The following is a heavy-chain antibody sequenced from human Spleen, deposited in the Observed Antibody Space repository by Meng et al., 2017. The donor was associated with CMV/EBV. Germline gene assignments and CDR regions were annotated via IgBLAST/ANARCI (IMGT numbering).Heavy chain of an antibody. D-gene: IGHD5-18*01. V-gene: IGHV1-2*02. CDR1: GYTLTGHY. CDR3: AREDVALVTGLFDI. J-gene: IGHJ1*01. Sequence: SGYTLTGHYLHWVRQAPGQGLEWMGWINPYSGDTNFAQKFQGRITMTRDTSISTAYVELRGLRSDDTAFYFCAREDVALVTGLFDIWGQGTLVTVSS. CDR2: INPYSGDT.